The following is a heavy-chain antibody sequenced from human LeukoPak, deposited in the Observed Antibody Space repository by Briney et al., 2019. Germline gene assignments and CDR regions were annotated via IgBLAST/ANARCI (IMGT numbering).Heavy chain of an antibody. Sequence: SETLSLTCTVSGGSISSGSYYWSWIRQPAGKGLEWIGRIYTSGSTNYNPSLKSRVTISVDTSKNQFSLKLSSVTAADTAVYYCARESRPNYDILTGYYLVYFDYWGQGTLVTVSS. V-gene: IGHV4-61*02. CDR3: ARESRPNYDILTGYYLVYFDY. CDR1: GGSISSGSYY. J-gene: IGHJ4*02. CDR2: IYTSGST. D-gene: IGHD3-9*01.